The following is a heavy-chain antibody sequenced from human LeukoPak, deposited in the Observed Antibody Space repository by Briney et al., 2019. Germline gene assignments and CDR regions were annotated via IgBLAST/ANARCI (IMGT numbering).Heavy chain of an antibody. J-gene: IGHJ4*02. CDR1: GFTFSSYA. CDR2: ISDSGGNT. V-gene: IGHV3-23*01. CDR3: AKRASSSWYDDPPFEF. D-gene: IGHD6-13*01. Sequence: GGSLRLSCAASGFTFSSYAMSWVRQAPGKGLEWVSAISDSGGNTYYADSVKGRFTISRDNSKNTLYLQMNILRAEDTAVYYCAKRASSSWYDDPPFEFWGQGTLATVS.